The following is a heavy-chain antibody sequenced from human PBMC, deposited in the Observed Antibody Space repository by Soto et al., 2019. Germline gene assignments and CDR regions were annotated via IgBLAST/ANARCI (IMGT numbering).Heavy chain of an antibody. Sequence: GGSLRLSCAASGFTFSSYGMHWVRQAPGKGLEWVAVIWYDGSNKYYADSVKGRFTISRDNSKNTLYLQMNSLRAEDMAVYYCARGRSDHRLDYWGQGTLVTVSS. J-gene: IGHJ4*02. CDR3: ARGRSDHRLDY. V-gene: IGHV3-33*01. CDR1: GFTFSSYG. CDR2: IWYDGSNK.